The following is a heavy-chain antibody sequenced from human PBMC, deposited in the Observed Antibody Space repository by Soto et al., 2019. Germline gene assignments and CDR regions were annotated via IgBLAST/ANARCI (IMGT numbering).Heavy chain of an antibody. CDR3: ARLYYDILTGPPYLGYYYYMDV. J-gene: IGHJ6*03. CDR2: IYHSGST. D-gene: IGHD3-9*01. V-gene: IGHV4-4*02. CDR1: SGSISSSNW. Sequence: PSETLSLTCAVSSGSISSSNWWSWVRQPPGKGLEWIGEIYHSGSTNYNPSLKSRVTISVDKSKNQFSLKLSSVTAADTAVYYCARLYYDILTGPPYLGYYYYMDVWGKGTTVTVSS.